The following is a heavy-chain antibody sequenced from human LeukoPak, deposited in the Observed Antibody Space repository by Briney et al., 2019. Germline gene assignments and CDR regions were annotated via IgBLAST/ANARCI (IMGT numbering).Heavy chain of an antibody. Sequence: ASVKVSCKASGYTFTSYGISWVRQAPGQGLEWMGWISAYNGNTNYAQKLQGRVTMTTDTSTSTAYMELRSLRSDDTAVYYCARDSSSTGPYYYYYMDVWGKGTTVTITS. CDR1: GYTFTSYG. V-gene: IGHV1-18*01. CDR3: ARDSSSTGPYYYYYMDV. D-gene: IGHD2-8*02. CDR2: ISAYNGNT. J-gene: IGHJ6*03.